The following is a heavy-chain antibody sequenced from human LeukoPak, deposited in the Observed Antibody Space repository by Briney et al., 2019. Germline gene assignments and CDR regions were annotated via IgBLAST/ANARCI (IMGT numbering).Heavy chain of an antibody. Sequence: SETLSFTCTVSGGSISSNNYWGWVRQPPGKGLEWIGSIYYSGTTYYNPSLKSRVTMSIDPSKNHLSLKLNSVTAADTAVYYCARSGLIAAAGNDYWGQGTLVTVSS. CDR2: IYYSGTT. V-gene: IGHV4-39*07. CDR1: GGSISSNNY. D-gene: IGHD6-13*01. J-gene: IGHJ4*02. CDR3: ARSGLIAAAGNDY.